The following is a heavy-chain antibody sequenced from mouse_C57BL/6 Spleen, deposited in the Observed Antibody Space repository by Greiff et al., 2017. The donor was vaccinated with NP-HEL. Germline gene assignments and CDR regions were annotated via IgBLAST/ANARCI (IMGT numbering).Heavy chain of an antibody. CDR1: GFTFSSYA. J-gene: IGHJ2*01. CDR3: AREEDYDYDYFDY. CDR2: ISAGGSYT. D-gene: IGHD2-4*01. V-gene: IGHV5-4*01. Sequence: EVQVEESGGGLVKPGASLKLSCAASGFTFSSYAMSWVRQTPEKRLEWVATISAGGSYTYYPDNVKGRSTISRDNATNTVYPQMSHLKSEDTAMYYCAREEDYDYDYFDYWGQGTTLTVSS.